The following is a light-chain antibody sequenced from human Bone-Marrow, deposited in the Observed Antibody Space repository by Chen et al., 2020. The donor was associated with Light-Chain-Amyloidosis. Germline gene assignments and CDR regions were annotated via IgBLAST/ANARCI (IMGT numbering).Light chain of an antibody. J-gene: IGLJ1*01. V-gene: IGLV2-14*01. CDR3: SSYTITNTLV. Sequence: QSALTQPASVYGSTGPSITLSCTGTSSDVGGDNHVSWYQQHPDKAPKLMIYEVTNRPSWVPDRFSGSKSDNTASLTISGLQTEDEADYFCSSYTITNTLVFGSGTRVTVL. CDR1: SSDVGGDNH. CDR2: EVT.